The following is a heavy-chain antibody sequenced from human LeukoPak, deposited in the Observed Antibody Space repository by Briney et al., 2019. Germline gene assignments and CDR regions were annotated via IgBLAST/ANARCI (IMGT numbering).Heavy chain of an antibody. CDR1: GGSFSGYY. Sequence: PSETLSLTCAVYGGSFSGYYWSWIRQPPGKGLGWIGEINHSGSTNYNPSLKSRVTISVDTSKNQFSLKLSSVTAADTAVYYCARGATYYYDSSGYYYALYYYYYMDVWGKGTTVTVSS. J-gene: IGHJ6*03. CDR2: INHSGST. D-gene: IGHD3-22*01. CDR3: ARGATYYYDSSGYYYALYYYYYMDV. V-gene: IGHV4-34*01.